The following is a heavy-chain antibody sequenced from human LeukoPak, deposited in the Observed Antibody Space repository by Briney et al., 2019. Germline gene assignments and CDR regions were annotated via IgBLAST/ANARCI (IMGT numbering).Heavy chain of an antibody. D-gene: IGHD5-12*01. CDR3: ARRLARTYFFDY. Sequence: SETLSLTCSVSGGSLSSYYWSWVRQPPGKGPEWIGNIFFSGSTNYNPSLKSRVTISVDTSKNHFSLQLSSVTAADTAVYFCARRLARTYFFDYWGQGTLVTVSS. J-gene: IGHJ4*02. CDR1: GGSLSSYY. V-gene: IGHV4-4*09. CDR2: IFFSGST.